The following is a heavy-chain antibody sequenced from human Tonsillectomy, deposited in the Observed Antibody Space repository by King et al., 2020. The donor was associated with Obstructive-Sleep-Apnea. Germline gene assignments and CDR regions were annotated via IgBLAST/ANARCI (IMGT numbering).Heavy chain of an antibody. D-gene: IGHD6-19*01. CDR1: GFNFRNHW. CDR2: VNGDGGTA. CDR3: ARGVQDTSDYFDF. J-gene: IGHJ4*02. V-gene: IGHV3-74*02. Sequence: VQLVESGGGLVRPGESLRLSCVVSGFNFRNHWMHWVRQAPGKGLVWVSRVNGDGGTATYADAVRGRFTISRDKAKNTFYLQLDSLGAEDTAGYYCARGVQDTSDYFDFWGRGALVTVSP.